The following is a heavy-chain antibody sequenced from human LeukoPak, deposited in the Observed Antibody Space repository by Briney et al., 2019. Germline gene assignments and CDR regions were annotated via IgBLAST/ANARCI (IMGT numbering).Heavy chain of an antibody. Sequence: GGSLRLSCAASGFTFSRDSMNWVRQAPGKGLEWVSYINGGGSPIYYADSVRGRFTISRDNAKNSLYLQMNSLRAEDTAVYYCARSAPGLKVTYMDVWGKGTTVTVSS. CDR3: ARSAPGLKVTYMDV. V-gene: IGHV3-48*01. D-gene: IGHD6-6*01. CDR1: GFTFSRDS. J-gene: IGHJ6*03. CDR2: INGGGSPI.